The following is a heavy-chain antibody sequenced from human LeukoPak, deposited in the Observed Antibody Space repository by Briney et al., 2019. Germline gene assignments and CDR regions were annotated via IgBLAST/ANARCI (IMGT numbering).Heavy chain of an antibody. CDR1: GGTFSSYA. V-gene: IGHV1-69*13. D-gene: IGHD3-22*01. CDR2: IIPVFDTA. CDR3: ARERTMIVVVPPPYNWFDP. Sequence: SVKVSCKASGGTFSSYAISWVRQAPGQGLEWMGGIIPVFDTANYAQKFQGRVTITADESTSTAYMELSSLRSEDTAVYYCARERTMIVVVPPPYNWFDPWGQGTLVTVSS. J-gene: IGHJ5*02.